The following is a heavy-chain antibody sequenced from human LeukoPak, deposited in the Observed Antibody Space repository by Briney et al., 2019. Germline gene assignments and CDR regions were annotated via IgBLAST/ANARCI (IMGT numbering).Heavy chain of an antibody. D-gene: IGHD1-14*01. J-gene: IGHJ4*02. CDR3: TRGHHGLGY. Sequence: PGGSLRLSCAASGFTFDDHAMHWTRQAPGKGPELVSYISPSGSSIFYVDSVKGRFTISRDNAKNSLYLQMNSLRAEDTAVYYCTRGHHGLGYWGQGTLVTVSS. V-gene: IGHV3-11*01. CDR1: GFTFDDHA. CDR2: ISPSGSSI.